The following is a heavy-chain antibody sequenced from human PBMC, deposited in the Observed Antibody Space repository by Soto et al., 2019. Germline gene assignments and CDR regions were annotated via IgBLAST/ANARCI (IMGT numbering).Heavy chain of an antibody. D-gene: IGHD3-10*01. J-gene: IGHJ4*02. V-gene: IGHV1-69*04. CDR1: GGTFSSYT. CDR3: ARDPPRSYYGSGSYY. Sequence: ASVKVSCKASGGTFSSYTISWVRQAPGQGLEWMGRIIPILGIANYAQKFQGRVTITADKSTSTAYMELSSLRSEDTAVYYCARDPPRSYYGSGSYYWGQGTLVTVSS. CDR2: IIPILGIA.